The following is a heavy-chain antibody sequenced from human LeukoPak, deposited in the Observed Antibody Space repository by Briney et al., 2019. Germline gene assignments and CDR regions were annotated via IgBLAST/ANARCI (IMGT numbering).Heavy chain of an antibody. D-gene: IGHD6-13*01. CDR1: GFTFSSYA. CDR2: ISYDGSNK. Sequence: PGGSLRLSCAASGFTFSSYAMHWVRQAPGKGLEWVAVISYDGSNKYYADSVKGRFTISRDNSKNTLYLQMNSLRAEDTAVYYCASERPKGSSSSVSWGQGTMVTVSS. J-gene: IGHJ3*01. CDR3: ASERPKGSSSSVS. V-gene: IGHV3-30-3*01.